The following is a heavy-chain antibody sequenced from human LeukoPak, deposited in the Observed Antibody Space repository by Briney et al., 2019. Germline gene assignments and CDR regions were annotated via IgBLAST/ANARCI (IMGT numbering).Heavy chain of an antibody. Sequence: ASVKVSCKASGYTFTSYDINWVRQATGQGLEWMGWMNPNSGNTGYAQKFQGRVTMTRNTSISTAYVELSSLRSEDTAVYYCARGFRWRGGLLCYWGQGTLVTVSS. CDR1: GYTFTSYD. CDR3: ARGFRWRGGLLCY. J-gene: IGHJ4*02. V-gene: IGHV1-8*01. D-gene: IGHD2-15*01. CDR2: MNPNSGNT.